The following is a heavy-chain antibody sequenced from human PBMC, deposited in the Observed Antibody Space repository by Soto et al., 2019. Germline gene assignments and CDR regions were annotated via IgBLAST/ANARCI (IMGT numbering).Heavy chain of an antibody. Sequence: SETLSLTCTVSGGSISSYYWSWIRQPPGRGLEWLASIDYSGKAYYNPSLKSRVTISVDTSKNQFSLKLSSVTAADTAVYYCARRTNYDSGGHYSDYWGQGTLVTVSS. CDR1: GGSISSYY. V-gene: IGHV4-59*05. CDR3: ARRTNYDSGGHYSDY. J-gene: IGHJ4*02. CDR2: IDYSGKA. D-gene: IGHD3-22*01.